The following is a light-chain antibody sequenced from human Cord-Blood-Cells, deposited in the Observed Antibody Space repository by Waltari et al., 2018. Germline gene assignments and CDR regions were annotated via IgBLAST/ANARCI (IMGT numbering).Light chain of an antibody. CDR2: EGS. CDR3: CSYAGSSTVV. CDR1: SSDVGSYNL. Sequence: QAALTQPASVSGSPGQSITISCTGTSSDVGSYNLVSWYQQHPSKAPKLMIYEGSKRPSGVSHPFSGSMSGNTASLTISGLQAEDEADYYCCSYAGSSTVVFGGGAKLTVL. V-gene: IGLV2-23*01. J-gene: IGLJ2*01.